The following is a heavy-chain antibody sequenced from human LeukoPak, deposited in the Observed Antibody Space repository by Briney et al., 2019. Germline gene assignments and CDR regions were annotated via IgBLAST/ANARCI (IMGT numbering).Heavy chain of an antibody. D-gene: IGHD1-7*01. CDR2: ISSSSYYM. Sequence: GGSLRLTCAASGFTFSTYSMNWVRQAPGKGLEWVSSISSSSYYMYFADSVKGRFTVSRDNAKNSLYLQMNSLRAEDTAVYYCATGPDWNYFYWGQGTQVTVSS. V-gene: IGHV3-21*01. CDR1: GFTFSTYS. CDR3: ATGPDWNYFY. J-gene: IGHJ4*02.